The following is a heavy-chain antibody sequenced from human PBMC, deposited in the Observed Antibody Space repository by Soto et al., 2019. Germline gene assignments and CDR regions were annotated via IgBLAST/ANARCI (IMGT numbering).Heavy chain of an antibody. CDR2: ISYDGSNK. CDR3: VGYGNNRNVFAF. J-gene: IGHJ5*01. CDR1: GFTLSSYA. V-gene: IGHV3-30-3*01. Sequence: GGSLRLSCAASGFTLSSYAMHWVRQAPGKGLEWVAVISYDGSNKYYADSVKGRFTISRDNSKNSVYLQMNSLRAEDTAVYYCVGYGNNRNVFAFWGQGASVTVSA. D-gene: IGHD4-17*01.